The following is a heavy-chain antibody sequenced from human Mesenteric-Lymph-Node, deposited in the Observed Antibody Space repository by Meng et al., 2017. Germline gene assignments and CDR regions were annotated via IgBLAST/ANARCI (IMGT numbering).Heavy chain of an antibody. Sequence: QVRLVQSGAEVKKPGASMKVSCKASGYTFTNYGISWVRQAPGQGLEWMGWISAYNGNTNYAQKLQGRVTMTTDTFMSTAYMELRSLRSDDTAVYYCARVSDDYDRTGYYNFDYWGQGTLVTVSS. CDR2: ISAYNGNT. CDR1: GYTFTNYG. D-gene: IGHD3-22*01. CDR3: ARVSDDYDRTGYYNFDY. J-gene: IGHJ4*02. V-gene: IGHV1-18*01.